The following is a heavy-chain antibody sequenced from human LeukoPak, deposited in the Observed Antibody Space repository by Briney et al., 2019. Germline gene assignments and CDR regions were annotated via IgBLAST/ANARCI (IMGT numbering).Heavy chain of an antibody. CDR1: GFTFSSYA. J-gene: IGHJ4*02. V-gene: IGHV3-23*01. D-gene: IGHD1-7*01. CDR3: AKKKRELRGFDY. CDR2: IGGSGGST. Sequence: GGSLSLSCAASGFTFSSYAMSWVRQAPGKGLEWVSVIGGSGGSTYYADSVKGRFTISRDNSKNTLYLQMSSLRAEDTAVYYCAKKKRELRGFDYWGQGTLVTVSS.